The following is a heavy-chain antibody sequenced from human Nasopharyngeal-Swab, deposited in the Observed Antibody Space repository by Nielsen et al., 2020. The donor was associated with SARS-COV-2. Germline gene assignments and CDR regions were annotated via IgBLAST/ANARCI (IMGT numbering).Heavy chain of an antibody. CDR1: GFTFSGSA. Sequence: GESLKISCAASGFTFSGSAMHWVRQASGKGLEWVGRIRSKANSYATAYAASVEGRFTISRDDSKNTAYLQMNSLKTEDTAVYYCTHGDYRYWGQGTLVTVSS. D-gene: IGHD4-17*01. CDR2: IRSKANSYAT. CDR3: THGDYRY. V-gene: IGHV3-73*01. J-gene: IGHJ4*02.